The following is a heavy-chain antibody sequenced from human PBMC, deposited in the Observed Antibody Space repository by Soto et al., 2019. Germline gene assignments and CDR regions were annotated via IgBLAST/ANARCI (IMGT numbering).Heavy chain of an antibody. CDR3: ARDLEGRVSSSIGFSDWFDP. J-gene: IGHJ5*02. CDR2: IIPIFGTA. V-gene: IGHV1-69*13. Sequence: SVKVSCKASGGTFSSYAISWVRQAPGQGLEWMGGIIPIFGTANYAQKFQGRVTITADESTSTAYMGLSSLRSEDTAVYYCARDLEGRVSSSIGFSDWFDPWGQGTLVTVSS. D-gene: IGHD6-6*01. CDR1: GGTFSSYA.